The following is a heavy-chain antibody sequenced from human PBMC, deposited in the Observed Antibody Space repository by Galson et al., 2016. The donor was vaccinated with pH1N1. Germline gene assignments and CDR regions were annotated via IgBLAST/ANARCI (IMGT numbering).Heavy chain of an antibody. CDR2: INTRNGYT. CDR1: ADTFNRYG. V-gene: IGHV1-18*01. Sequence: SVKVSCKASADTFNRYGITWVLQAPGQGLQWMGWINTRNGYTRISQKFQGRVTMTTDTTTRTVYMDLGSLKSDDTGVYYCARGRGDLAGYYYGLDVWGQGTTVTGSS. J-gene: IGHJ6*02. CDR3: ARGRGDLAGYYYGLDV.